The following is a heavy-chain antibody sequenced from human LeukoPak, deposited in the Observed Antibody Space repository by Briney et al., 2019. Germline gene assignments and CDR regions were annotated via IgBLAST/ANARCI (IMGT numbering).Heavy chain of an antibody. CDR1: GDSISGYY. CDR3: AREAVTTAIDY. J-gene: IGHJ4*02. D-gene: IGHD2-21*02. Sequence: PSETLSLTCTVSGDSISGYYCNWIRQTAGKGLEWIGRIFSTGNIDYNLSLKSRVTMSVDTSKNQFSLRLSSVAAADTAVYYCAREAVTTAIDYWGQGTLVTVSS. V-gene: IGHV4-4*07. CDR2: IFSTGNI.